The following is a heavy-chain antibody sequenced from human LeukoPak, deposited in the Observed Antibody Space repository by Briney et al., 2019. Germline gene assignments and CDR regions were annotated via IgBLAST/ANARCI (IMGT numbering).Heavy chain of an antibody. CDR2: ITYDGAFDGGKT. V-gene: IGHV3-30*01. Sequence: GGSLRLSCEASGLSLSNYPTHWVRQAPGKGLEWITLITYDGAFDGGKTYYADSVKGRFTVSRDNSKNTLYLQMNSLRAEDTAVYYCAKDRFSGGGPYYYGMDVWGQGTTATVSS. D-gene: IGHD5-12*01. J-gene: IGHJ6*02. CDR1: GLSLSNYP. CDR3: AKDRFSGGGPYYYGMDV.